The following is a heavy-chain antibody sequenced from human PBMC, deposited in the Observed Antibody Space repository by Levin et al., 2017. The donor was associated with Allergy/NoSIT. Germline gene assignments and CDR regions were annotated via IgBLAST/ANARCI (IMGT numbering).Heavy chain of an antibody. D-gene: IGHD6-19*01. CDR2: INWNGGST. Sequence: PGESLKISCAASGFTFDDYGMSWVRQAPGKGLEWVSGINWNGGSTGYADSVKGRFTISRDNAKNSLYLQMNSLRAEDTALYHCAREGVAVAGNDAFDIWGQGTMVTVSS. V-gene: IGHV3-20*01. CDR1: GFTFDDYG. J-gene: IGHJ3*02. CDR3: AREGVAVAGNDAFDI.